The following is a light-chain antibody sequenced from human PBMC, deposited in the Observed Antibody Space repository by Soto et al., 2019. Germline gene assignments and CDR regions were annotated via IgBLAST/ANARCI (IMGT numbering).Light chain of an antibody. CDR2: GAT. CDR3: PQFNNWPPWT. CDR1: QSVSNN. J-gene: IGKJ1*01. V-gene: IGKV3-15*01. Sequence: EIVMTQSPATLSVSPGERATLSCRASQSVSNNLAWYQQKPGQAPRLLIYGATNRATGIPARFSGSGSGTEFTLTISSLQSEDFAVYYCPQFNNWPPWTFGQGTKVEVK.